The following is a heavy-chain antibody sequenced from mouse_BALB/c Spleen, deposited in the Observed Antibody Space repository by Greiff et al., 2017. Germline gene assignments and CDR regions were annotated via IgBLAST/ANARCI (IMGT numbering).Heavy chain of an antibody. CDR3: ARKVYYDPYYYAMDY. J-gene: IGHJ4*01. D-gene: IGHD2-4*01. V-gene: IGHV5-6-3*01. Sequence: EVKVVESGGGLVQPGGSLKLSCAASGFTFSSYGMSWVRQTPDKRLELVATINSNGGSTYYPDSVKGRFTISRDNAKNTLYLQMSSLKSEDTAMYYCARKVYYDPYYYAMDYWGQGTSVTVSS. CDR2: INSNGGST. CDR1: GFTFSSYG.